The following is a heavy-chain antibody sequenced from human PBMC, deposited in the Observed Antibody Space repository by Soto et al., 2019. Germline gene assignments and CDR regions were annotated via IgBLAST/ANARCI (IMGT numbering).Heavy chain of an antibody. V-gene: IGHV4-4*07. CDR1: GGSISSYQ. J-gene: IGHJ6*02. D-gene: IGHD6-13*01. CDR2: IYTSGST. CDR3: AGDGSWSSGMDV. Sequence: SETLSLTCTVSGGSISSYQWSWIRQPAGKGLEWIGRIYTSGSTNYNPSLKSRVTMSVDTSKKQFSLKLSSVTAADTAVYYCAGDGSWSSGMDVWGQGTTVTVS.